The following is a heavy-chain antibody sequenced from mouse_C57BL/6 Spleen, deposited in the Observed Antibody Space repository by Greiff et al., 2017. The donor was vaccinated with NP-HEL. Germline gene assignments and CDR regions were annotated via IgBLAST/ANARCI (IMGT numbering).Heavy chain of an antibody. J-gene: IGHJ2*01. CDR2: INPGSGGT. CDR3: ARSIYYDGSSPLYFDY. Sequence: VQLQQSGAELVRPGTSVKVSCKASGYAFTNYLIEWVKQRPGQGLEWIGVINPGSGGTNYNEKFKGKATLTADKASSTAYMQLSSLTSEDSAVYFCARSIYYDGSSPLYFDYWGQGTTLTVSS. V-gene: IGHV1-54*01. D-gene: IGHD1-1*01. CDR1: GYAFTNYL.